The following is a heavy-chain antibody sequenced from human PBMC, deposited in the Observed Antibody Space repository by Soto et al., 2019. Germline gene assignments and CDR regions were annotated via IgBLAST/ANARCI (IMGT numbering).Heavy chain of an antibody. V-gene: IGHV4-34*01. J-gene: IGHJ5*02. CDR2: INHSGST. CDR1: GGSFSGYY. Sequence: PSETLSLTCAVYGGSFSGYYWRWVRQPPGKGLEWIGEINHSGSTNYNPSLKSRVTISLDTSKNQFSLKLSSVTAADTAAFYCSREHCSYDFVWGSYRIGVWFDPWGQGPLVTVSS. D-gene: IGHD3-16*02. CDR3: SREHCSYDFVWGSYRIGVWFDP.